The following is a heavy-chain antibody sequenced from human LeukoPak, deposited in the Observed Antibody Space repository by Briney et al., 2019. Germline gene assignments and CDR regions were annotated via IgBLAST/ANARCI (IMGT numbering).Heavy chain of an antibody. CDR3: ARDPTAAGKGAWFDP. J-gene: IGHJ5*02. D-gene: IGHD6-13*01. CDR2: IYYSGST. Sequence: SEALSLTCTVSGGSISSSGYYWGWMRQPPGKGLEWIGSIYYSGSTYYNPSLKSRITISVDTSKNQFSLKLSSVAAADTAVYYCARDPTAAGKGAWFDPWGQGTLVTVSS. CDR1: GGSISSSGYY. V-gene: IGHV4-39*02.